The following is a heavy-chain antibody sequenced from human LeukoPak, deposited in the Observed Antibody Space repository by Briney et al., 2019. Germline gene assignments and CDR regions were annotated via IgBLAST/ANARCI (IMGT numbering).Heavy chain of an antibody. CDR3: AKVSYDSSGPIDY. CDR2: ISWSSADI. Sequence: PGRSLRLSCAGSGFNFNDYGMHWVRQAPGMGLEWVSGISWSSADIGYADSVKGRFTISRDNAKNSLYLQMNSLRAEDTALYYCAKVSYDSSGPIDYWGQGTLVTVSS. CDR1: GFNFNDYG. D-gene: IGHD3-22*01. J-gene: IGHJ4*02. V-gene: IGHV3-9*01.